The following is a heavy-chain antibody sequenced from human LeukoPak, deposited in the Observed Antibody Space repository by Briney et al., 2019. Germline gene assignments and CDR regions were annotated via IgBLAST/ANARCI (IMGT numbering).Heavy chain of an antibody. CDR3: ARGGGSPTIRYNWFDP. Sequence: GGSLRLSSAASGFTFSSYAMHWVRQAPGKGLEWVADISYDGSNKYYADSVKGRFTISRDNSKNTLYLQMNSLRAKDTAVYYCARGGGSPTIRYNWFDPWGRGTLVTVSS. CDR2: ISYDGSNK. J-gene: IGHJ5*02. D-gene: IGHD3-16*01. CDR1: GFTFSSYA. V-gene: IGHV3-30*04.